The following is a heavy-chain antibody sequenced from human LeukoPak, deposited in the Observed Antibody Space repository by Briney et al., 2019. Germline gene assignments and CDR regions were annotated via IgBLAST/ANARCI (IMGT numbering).Heavy chain of an antibody. D-gene: IGHD4-17*01. V-gene: IGHV3-7*01. Sequence: GGSLRLSCAASGFGISNYWMSWVRQGPGKGLEWVASINPDGSAERYVDSVKGRFTISRDNAKNSMYLQMNSLSAEDTALFYCARLFGGVTTFDYWGQGTLVTVSS. CDR1: GFGISNYW. CDR2: INPDGSAE. J-gene: IGHJ4*02. CDR3: ARLFGGVTTFDY.